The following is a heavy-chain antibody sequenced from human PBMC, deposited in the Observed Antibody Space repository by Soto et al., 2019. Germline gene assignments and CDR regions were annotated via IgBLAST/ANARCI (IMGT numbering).Heavy chain of an antibody. CDR1: GVSISSHDW. D-gene: IGHD6-13*01. V-gene: IGHV4-4*02. CDR2: SHQSGNT. Sequence: QVQLQESGPGLVKPSGTLSLTCAVSGVSISSHDWWTWVRQPPGEGLEWIGESHQSGNTNYNSSLGSRVTISVDKSKNQFSLQMSSVTVADTAVYYCATRDTSRFYWGQGTLVTVSS. J-gene: IGHJ4*02. CDR3: ATRDTSRFY.